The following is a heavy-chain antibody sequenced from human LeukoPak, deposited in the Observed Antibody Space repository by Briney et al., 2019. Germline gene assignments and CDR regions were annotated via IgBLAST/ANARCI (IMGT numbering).Heavy chain of an antibody. V-gene: IGHV4-34*01. Sequence: SETLSLTCAVYGGSFSGYYWSWIRQPPGKGLEWIGEINHSGSTNYNPSLKSRVTISVDTSKNQFSLKLSSVTAADTAVYYCARGRRDPPTPYTEDYDYWGQGTLVTVSS. D-gene: IGHD2-2*02. CDR1: GGSFSGYY. J-gene: IGHJ4*02. CDR3: ARGRRDPPTPYTEDYDY. CDR2: INHSGST.